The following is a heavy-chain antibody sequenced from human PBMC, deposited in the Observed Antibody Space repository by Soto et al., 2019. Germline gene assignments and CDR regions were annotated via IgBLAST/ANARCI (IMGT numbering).Heavy chain of an antibody. J-gene: IGHJ6*02. CDR1: GYTLTSDD. CDR2: MNPNSGNT. CDR3: ARGGLYYYGSGSYYYYYGIDV. Sequence: SVKLSFTASGYTLTSDDRNWVRHATRQGPEWMGWMNPNSGNTGYAQKFQGRVTMTRNTSISTAYMELSSLRSEDTAVYYCARGGLYYYGSGSYYYYYGIDVWGRGTTVTVSS. D-gene: IGHD3-10*01. V-gene: IGHV1-8*01.